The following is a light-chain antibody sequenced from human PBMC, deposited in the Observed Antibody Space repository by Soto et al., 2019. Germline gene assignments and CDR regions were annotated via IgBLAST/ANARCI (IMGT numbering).Light chain of an antibody. J-gene: IGKJ1*01. CDR2: DAS. V-gene: IGKV3-11*01. CDR1: QSVSSY. Sequence: DIVLTPSPAPLSLSPGESATLSCRARQSVSSYLAWYQQKPGQAPRLLLSDASNRATGIPARLSGSGSGTEFTIPISSREPADFAVFYCQQRSNWPPWTFGQGTKVEIK. CDR3: QQRSNWPPWT.